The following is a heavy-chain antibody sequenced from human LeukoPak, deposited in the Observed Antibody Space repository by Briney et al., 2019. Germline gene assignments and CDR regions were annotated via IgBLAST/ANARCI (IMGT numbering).Heavy chain of an antibody. J-gene: IGHJ4*02. CDR2: IRSDGSNK. V-gene: IGHV3-30*02. D-gene: IGHD4-17*01. CDR3: AKWSGDYPSYYLDY. CDR1: GFTFRSYG. Sequence: GGSLRLSCAASGFTFRSYGLHWVRQAPGKGLEWVALIRSDGSNKNYADSVKGRFTISRDASKNTVYLQMNSLRAEDTAVYSCAKWSGDYPSYYLDYWGQGTLVTVSS.